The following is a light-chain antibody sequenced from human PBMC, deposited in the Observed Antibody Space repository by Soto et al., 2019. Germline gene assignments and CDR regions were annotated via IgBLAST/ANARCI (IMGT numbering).Light chain of an antibody. V-gene: IGKV3-20*01. CDR3: QQYGSSPRT. CDR1: QTVSSSY. Sequence: EIELTQSPGTLSLSPGERATLSCRASQTVSSSYLAWYQQKLGQAPRLLIYGASNRATGIPDRFSGSGSGTDFTLTISRLEPEDFAVYYCQQYGSSPRTFGQGTKVDIK. J-gene: IGKJ1*01. CDR2: GAS.